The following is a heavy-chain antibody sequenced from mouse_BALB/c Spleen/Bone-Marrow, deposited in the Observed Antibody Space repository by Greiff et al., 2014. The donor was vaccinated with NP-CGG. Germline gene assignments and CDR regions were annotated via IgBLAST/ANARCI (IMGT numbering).Heavy chain of an antibody. V-gene: IGHV5-9-2*01. D-gene: IGHD1-1*01. Sequence: EVKLVESGGGLVKPGGSLKLSCAASGFTFSSYGMSWVRQTPEKRLEWVATISGGGSYTYFSDSVKGRFTISRDNAKNNLNLQMSSLRSEDTALYYCARSLGSSYWYFDVWGAGTTVTVSS. CDR1: GFTFSSYG. CDR3: ARSLGSSYWYFDV. CDR2: ISGGGSYT. J-gene: IGHJ1*01.